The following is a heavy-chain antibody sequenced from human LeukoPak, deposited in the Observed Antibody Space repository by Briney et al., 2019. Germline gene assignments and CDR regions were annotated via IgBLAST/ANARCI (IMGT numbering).Heavy chain of an antibody. CDR2: ISGSGGST. D-gene: IGHD3-10*01. Sequence: GGSLRLSCAASGFTFSSYAMSWVRQAPGKGLEWVSAISGSGGSTYYADSVKGRFTISRDNSKNTLYLQMNSLRAEDAAVYYCAKDSYYGPGNYYFYFDYWGQGTLVTVSS. J-gene: IGHJ4*02. CDR1: GFTFSSYA. V-gene: IGHV3-23*01. CDR3: AKDSYYGPGNYYFYFDY.